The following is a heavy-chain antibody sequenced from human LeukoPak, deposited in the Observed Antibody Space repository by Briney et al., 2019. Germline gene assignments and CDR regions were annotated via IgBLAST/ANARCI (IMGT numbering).Heavy chain of an antibody. Sequence: GASVKLSCKASGYTFTSYGISWVRQAPGQGLEWMGWISAYNGNTNYEGRVTMTTDTSTSTAYMELRSLRSDDTAVYYCARMWEPYSDAFDIWGREPSVSVSS. CDR2: ISAYNGNT. V-gene: IGHV1-18*01. CDR1: GYTFTSYG. CDR3: ARMWEPYSDAFDI. J-gene: IGHJ3*02. D-gene: IGHD1-26*01.